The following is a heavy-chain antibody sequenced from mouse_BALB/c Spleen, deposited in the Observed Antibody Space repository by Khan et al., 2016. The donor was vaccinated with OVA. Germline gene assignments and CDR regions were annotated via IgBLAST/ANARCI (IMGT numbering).Heavy chain of an antibody. D-gene: IGHD4-1*01. V-gene: IGHV5-6*01. J-gene: IGHJ3*01. CDR1: GFIFSSYS. Sequence: EVELVESGGDLVKPGGSLKLSCAASGFIFSSYSMSWVRQTPDKRLGWVATISSGGDYTYYPDNVKGRFTISRDNAKNTLYLQMNSLKSEDTAMYYCASHLTGSFAYWGQGTLGTVSA. CDR2: ISSGGDYT. CDR3: ASHLTGSFAY.